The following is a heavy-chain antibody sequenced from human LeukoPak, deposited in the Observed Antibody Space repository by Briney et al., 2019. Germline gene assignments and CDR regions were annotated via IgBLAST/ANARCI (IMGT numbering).Heavy chain of an antibody. CDR1: GFTFSTYA. J-gene: IGHJ1*01. CDR3: AKDLNWGGGF. D-gene: IGHD3-10*01. CDR2: IISNGGST. Sequence: GGSLRLSCSASGFTFSTYAMHWVRQAPGKGLKYVSGIISNGGSTYYADSMKGRFTISRDNSKNTLFLQMNSLRVEDTAVFYCAKDLNWGGGFWGQGTLVTVSS. V-gene: IGHV3-64*04.